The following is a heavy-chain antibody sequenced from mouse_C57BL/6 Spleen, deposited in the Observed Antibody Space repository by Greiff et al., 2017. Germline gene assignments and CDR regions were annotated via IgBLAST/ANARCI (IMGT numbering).Heavy chain of an antibody. CDR1: GYSITSGYY. CDR3: ASYISDYDGYFDV. J-gene: IGHJ1*03. D-gene: IGHD2-4*01. Sequence: VQLKESGPGLVKPSQSLSLTCSVTGYSITSGYYWNWIRQFPGNKLEWMGYISYDGSNNYNPSLNNRISITRDTSKNQFFLKLNSVTTEDTATYYCASYISDYDGYFDVWGTGTTVTVSS. V-gene: IGHV3-6*01. CDR2: ISYDGSN.